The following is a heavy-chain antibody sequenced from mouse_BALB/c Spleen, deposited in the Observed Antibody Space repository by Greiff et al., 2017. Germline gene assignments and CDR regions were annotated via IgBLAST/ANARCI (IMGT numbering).Heavy chain of an antibody. Sequence: DVKLVESGGGLVQPGGSLKLSCAASGFTFSSYTMSWVRQTPEKRLEWVAYISNGGGSTYYPDTVKGRFTISRDNAKNTLYLQMSSLKSEDTAMYYCARHSPGRAMDYWGQGTSVTVSS. CDR1: GFTFSSYT. CDR2: ISNGGGST. D-gene: IGHD6-1*01. V-gene: IGHV5-12-2*01. CDR3: ARHSPGRAMDY. J-gene: IGHJ4*01.